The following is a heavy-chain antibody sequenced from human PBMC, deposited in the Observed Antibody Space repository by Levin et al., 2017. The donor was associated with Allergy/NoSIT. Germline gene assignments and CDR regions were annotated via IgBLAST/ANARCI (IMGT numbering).Heavy chain of an antibody. Sequence: LSLTCAASGFTFSNYGMDWVRQAPGKGLEWVALISYDGSNKYYADSVKGRFTISRDNSKNTLYLQMNSLRAEDTAVYYCAKESGDYYGTYYVDYWGHGTLVTVSS. CDR3: AKESGDYYGTYYVDY. J-gene: IGHJ4*01. V-gene: IGHV3-30*18. CDR1: GFTFSNYG. CDR2: ISYDGSNK. D-gene: IGHD3-10*01.